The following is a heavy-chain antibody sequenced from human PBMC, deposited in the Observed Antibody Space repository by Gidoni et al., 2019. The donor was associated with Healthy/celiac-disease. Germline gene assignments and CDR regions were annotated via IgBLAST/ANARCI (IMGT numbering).Heavy chain of an antibody. D-gene: IGHD3-16*01. V-gene: IGHV4-34*01. J-gene: IGHJ6*03. CDR2: INHSGST. CDR3: ARGGGKAKLYMDV. Sequence: GDGLEWIGEINHSGSTNYNPSLKSRVTISVDTSKNQFSLKLSSVTAADTAVYYCARGGGKAKLYMDVWGKGTTVTVSS.